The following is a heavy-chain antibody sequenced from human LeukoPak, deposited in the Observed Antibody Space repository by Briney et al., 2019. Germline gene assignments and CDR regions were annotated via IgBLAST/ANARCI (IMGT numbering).Heavy chain of an antibody. CDR2: IYYSGST. D-gene: IGHD6-13*01. V-gene: IGHV4-39*07. CDR3: AREVFIAAADTNWFDP. CDR1: GGSISSSSYY. Sequence: KPSETLSLTCTVSGGSISSSSYYWGWIRQPPGKGLEWIGSIYYSGSTYYNPSLKSRVTISVDTSKNQFSLKLSSVTAADTAVYYCAREVFIAAADTNWFDPWGQGTLVTVSS. J-gene: IGHJ5*02.